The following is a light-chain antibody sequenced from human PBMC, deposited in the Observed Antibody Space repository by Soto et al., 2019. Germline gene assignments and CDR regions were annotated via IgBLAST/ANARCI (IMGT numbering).Light chain of an antibody. J-gene: IGLJ2*01. CDR3: CSYAGSYTVREVV. CDR1: SSDVGGYNY. V-gene: IGLV2-11*01. CDR2: DVS. Sequence: QSALTQPRSVSGSPGQSVTISCTGTSSDVGGYNYVSWYQQHPGKAPKLMIYDVSKRPSGVPDRFSGSKSGNTASLTISGLQAEDEADYYCCSYAGSYTVREVVFGGGTKVTVL.